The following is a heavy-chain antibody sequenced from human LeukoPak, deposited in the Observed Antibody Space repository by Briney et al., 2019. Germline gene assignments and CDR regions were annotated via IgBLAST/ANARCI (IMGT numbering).Heavy chain of an antibody. D-gene: IGHD1/OR15-1a*01. CDR1: GFTFSSYA. CDR3: AKQNVGGSNRWHFGTTKGWFDP. CDR2: IRGSGERT. Sequence: GGSLRLSCAASGFTFSSYAMNWVRQAPGKGLEWVSTIRGSGERTYYADSVKGRFTISRDNSKNTLYLQMNSLRAEDTAVYYCAKQNVGGSNRWHFGTTKGWFDPWGQGTLVTVSS. V-gene: IGHV3-23*01. J-gene: IGHJ5*02.